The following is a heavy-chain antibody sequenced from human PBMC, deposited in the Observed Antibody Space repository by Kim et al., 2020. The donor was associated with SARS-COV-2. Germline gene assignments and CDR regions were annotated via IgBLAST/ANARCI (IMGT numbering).Heavy chain of an antibody. Sequence: GGSLRLSCAASGFTFSSYAMHWVRQAPGKGLEWVAVISYDGSNKYYADSVKGRFTISRDNFKNTLYLQMNSLRAEDTAVYYCARDSLVTMVRGGKILDY. J-gene: IGHJ4*01. D-gene: IGHD3-10*01. CDR3: ARDSLVTMVRGGKILDY. CDR1: GFTFSSYA. CDR2: ISYDGSNK. V-gene: IGHV3-30*04.